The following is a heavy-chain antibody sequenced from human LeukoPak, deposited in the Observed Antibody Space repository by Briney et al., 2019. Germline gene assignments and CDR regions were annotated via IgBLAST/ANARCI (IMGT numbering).Heavy chain of an antibody. D-gene: IGHD3-22*01. J-gene: IGHJ4*02. Sequence: SETLSLTCNVSGGSISGSNHYWGWIRQPPGKGLEWIVSMYYSGRTYYNPSLKSRVTISVDTSKNQFSLNLRSVTAADTAVYYCASRDGSMIVVSDYWGQGTLFTVSS. CDR3: ASRDGSMIVVSDY. V-gene: IGHV4-39*01. CDR1: GGSISGSNHY. CDR2: MYYSGRT.